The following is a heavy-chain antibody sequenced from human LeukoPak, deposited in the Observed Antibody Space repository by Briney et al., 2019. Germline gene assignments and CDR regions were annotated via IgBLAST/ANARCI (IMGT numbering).Heavy chain of an antibody. Sequence: SETLSLTCTVSGGSISSYYWSWIRQPPGKGLEWIGYIYYSGSTNYNPSLKSRVTISVDTSKNQFSLKLSSVTAADTAVYYCARNYCSSTSCPGYYYYMDVWGKGTTVTVSS. CDR2: IYYSGST. J-gene: IGHJ6*03. CDR1: GGSISSYY. V-gene: IGHV4-59*01. CDR3: ARNYCSSTSCPGYYYYMDV. D-gene: IGHD2-2*01.